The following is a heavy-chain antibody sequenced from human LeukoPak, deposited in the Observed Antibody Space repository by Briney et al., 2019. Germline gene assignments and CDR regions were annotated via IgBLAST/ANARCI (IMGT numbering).Heavy chain of an antibody. CDR2: IYYSGST. CDR3: ARLPYDSSGYYYARYYYYMDV. Sequence: SSETLSLTCSVSGYSIGSGYDWAWIRQPTGKGLEWIGSIYYSGSTYYNPSLKSRVTISVDTSKNQFSLKLSSVTAADTAVYYCARLPYDSSGYYYARYYYYMDVWGKGTTVTISS. CDR1: GYSIGSGYD. V-gene: IGHV4-38-2*02. D-gene: IGHD3-22*01. J-gene: IGHJ6*03.